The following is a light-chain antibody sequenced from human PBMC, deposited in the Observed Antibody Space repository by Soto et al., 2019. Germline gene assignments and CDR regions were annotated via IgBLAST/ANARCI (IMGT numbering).Light chain of an antibody. CDR2: RND. CDR1: TPNIGTNY. J-gene: IGLJ1*01. Sequence: QSVLTQPPSASGTPGQRVTISCSGSTPNIGTNYVYWYQQLPGTAPKLLIYRNDQRPSGVPDRFSGSKSGTSASLAISGLRSEDEADYFCEAWDDSLSGFHVFGTGTKLTVL. V-gene: IGLV1-47*01. CDR3: EAWDDSLSGFHV.